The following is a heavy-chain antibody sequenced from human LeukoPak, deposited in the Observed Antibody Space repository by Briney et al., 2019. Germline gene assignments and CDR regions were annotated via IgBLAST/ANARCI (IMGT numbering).Heavy chain of an antibody. D-gene: IGHD5-18*01. CDR1: GFTFSSFA. CDR3: ARIRTAMAFDY. V-gene: IGHV3-48*01. Sequence: GGSLRLSCAASGFTFSSFAMSWVRQAPGKGLEWVSYISSSSSTIYYADSVKGRFTISRDNAKNSLYLQMNSLRAEDTAVYYCARIRTAMAFDYWGQGTLVTVSS. J-gene: IGHJ4*02. CDR2: ISSSSSTI.